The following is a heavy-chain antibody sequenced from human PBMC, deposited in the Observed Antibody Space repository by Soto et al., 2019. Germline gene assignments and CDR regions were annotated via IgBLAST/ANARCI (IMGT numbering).Heavy chain of an antibody. CDR2: IYSGGSA. J-gene: IGHJ4*02. CDR1: GFTVSSNY. V-gene: IGHV3-66*04. D-gene: IGHD5-18*01. CDR3: ARHGYSYGGGYFDY. Sequence: EVQLVVSGGGLVQPGGSLRLSCAASGFTVSSNYMSWVRQAPGKGLEWVSVIYSGGSAYYADSVKGRFTISRDNSKNTLYLQMHSLRAEDTAVYYCARHGYSYGGGYFDYWGQGTLVTVSS.